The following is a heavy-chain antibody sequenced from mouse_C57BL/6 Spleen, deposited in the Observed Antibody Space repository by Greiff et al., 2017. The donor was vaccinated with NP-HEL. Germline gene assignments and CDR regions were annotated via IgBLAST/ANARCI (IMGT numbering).Heavy chain of an antibody. D-gene: IGHD1-1*01. Sequence: EVMLVESGGGLVQPGGSLSLSCAASGFTFTDYYMSWVRQPPGKALEWLGFIRNKANGYTTEYSASVKGRFTISRDNSQSILYLQMNALRAEDSATYYCARYWDYGAMDYWGQGTSVTVSS. CDR3: ARYWDYGAMDY. V-gene: IGHV7-3*01. CDR1: GFTFTDYY. CDR2: IRNKANGYTT. J-gene: IGHJ4*01.